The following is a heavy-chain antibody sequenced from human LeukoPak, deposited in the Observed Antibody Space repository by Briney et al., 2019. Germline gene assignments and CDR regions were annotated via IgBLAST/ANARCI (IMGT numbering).Heavy chain of an antibody. D-gene: IGHD2-15*01. Sequence: GESLKISCKGSGYDFTSNWIGWVRQMPGKGLEWMGIIYPGDSDTRYSPSFQGQVTISADKSISTAYLQWSSLKASDTAMYYCARRGYCSGGSCYKIGDYWGQGTLVTVSS. J-gene: IGHJ4*02. CDR3: ARRGYCSGGSCYKIGDY. V-gene: IGHV5-51*01. CDR1: GYDFTSNW. CDR2: IYPGDSDT.